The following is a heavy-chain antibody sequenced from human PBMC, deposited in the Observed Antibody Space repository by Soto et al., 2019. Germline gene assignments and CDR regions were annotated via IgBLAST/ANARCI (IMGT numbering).Heavy chain of an antibody. CDR3: ARLGPNDYGDYSDY. Sequence: ETLSLTCTVSGGSISSSSYYWGWIRQPPGKGLEWIGSIYYSGSTYYNPSLKSRVTISVDTSKNQFSLKLSSVTAADTAVYYCARLGPNDYGDYSDYWGQGTLVTVSS. D-gene: IGHD4-17*01. CDR2: IYYSGST. V-gene: IGHV4-39*01. J-gene: IGHJ4*02. CDR1: GGSISSSSYY.